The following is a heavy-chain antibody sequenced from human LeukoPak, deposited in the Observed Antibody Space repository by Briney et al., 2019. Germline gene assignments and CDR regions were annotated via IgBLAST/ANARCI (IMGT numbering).Heavy chain of an antibody. D-gene: IGHD3-3*01. CDR3: ARDERLLSFLK. CDR2: IGRSGANS. V-gene: IGHV3-23*01. CDR1: GFTFNKYA. Sequence: GGSLRLSCAASGFTFNKYAMSWVRQSPGKGLEWVSAIGRSGANSYYATSVKGRFSVSRDNTKNTFHLQMNSLRAEDTAIYYCARDERLLSFLKWGQGTLVTVSS. J-gene: IGHJ4*02.